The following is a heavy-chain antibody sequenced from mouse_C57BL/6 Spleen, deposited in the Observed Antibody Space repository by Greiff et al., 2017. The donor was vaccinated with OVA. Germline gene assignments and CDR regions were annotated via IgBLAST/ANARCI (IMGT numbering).Heavy chain of an antibody. CDR2: IYPGDGDT. D-gene: IGHD2-1*01. J-gene: IGHJ1*03. CDR1: GYAFSSYW. CDR3: ARRVDYGNYAWYFDV. V-gene: IGHV1-80*01. Sequence: VQLQQSGAELVKPGASVKLSCKASGYAFSSYWMNWVKQRPGKGLEWIGQIYPGDGDTTYNGKFKGKATLTADKSSSTAYMQLSSLTSEDSAVYFCARRVDYGNYAWYFDVWGTGTTVTVSS.